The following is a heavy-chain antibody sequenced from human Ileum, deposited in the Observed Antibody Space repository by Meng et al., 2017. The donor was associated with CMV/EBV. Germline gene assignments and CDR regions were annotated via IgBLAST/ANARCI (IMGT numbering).Heavy chain of an antibody. Sequence: LTESGARLLQPPDTLSLTCPVTGGSLTSYYWTWIRQPAGKGLEWIGRIHPTGTTDDNPSLRSRVSMSLDKSKNQFSLKLTSVTAADTAVYYCARAAARGVPVDLWGQGTLVTVSS. CDR1: GGSLTSYY. CDR3: ARAAARGVPVDL. CDR2: IHPTGTT. V-gene: IGHV4-4*07. D-gene: IGHD3-10*01. J-gene: IGHJ5*02.